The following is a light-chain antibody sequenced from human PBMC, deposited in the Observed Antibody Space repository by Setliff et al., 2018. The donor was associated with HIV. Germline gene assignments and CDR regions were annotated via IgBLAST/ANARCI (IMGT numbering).Light chain of an antibody. V-gene: IGLV1-40*01. CDR3: QSYGSSLSGSLV. CDR1: SSNIGGGYD. CDR2: GDV. J-gene: IGLJ1*01. Sequence: QSVLTQPPSVSGAPGQRVTISCTGSSSNIGGGYDVHWYQQVPGRAPKLVIYGDVNRPSGVPDRFSGSKSGSSASLAITGLRTEDEADYYCQSYGSSLSGSLVFGTGTKVTVL.